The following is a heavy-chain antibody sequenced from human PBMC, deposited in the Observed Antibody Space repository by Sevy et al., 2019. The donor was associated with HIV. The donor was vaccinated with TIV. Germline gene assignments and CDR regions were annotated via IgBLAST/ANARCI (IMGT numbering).Heavy chain of an antibody. D-gene: IGHD6-19*01. Sequence: ASVKVSCKASGYTFTDYYMHWVRQAPGQGLEWMGWINPNSGGINYAQKFQGWVTMTRDTSISTAYMELSRLRSDDTAVYYCARSRAVAGTFYYYHYTDVWGKGTTVTVSS. CDR3: ARSRAVAGTFYYYHYTDV. J-gene: IGHJ6*03. CDR1: GYTFTDYY. V-gene: IGHV1-2*04. CDR2: INPNSGGI.